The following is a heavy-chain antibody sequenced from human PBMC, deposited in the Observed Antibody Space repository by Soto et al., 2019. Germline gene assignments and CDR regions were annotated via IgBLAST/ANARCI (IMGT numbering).Heavy chain of an antibody. J-gene: IGHJ4*02. V-gene: IGHV3-53*04. CDR2: LYSDGST. CDR3: ARGGGPLMTSVTNPFDY. CDR1: GFSVSSNY. D-gene: IGHD4-17*01. Sequence: EVPLVESGGGLVQPGGSLRLSCVGSGFSVSSNYMSWVRQAPGKGLDWVSVLYSDGSTYYVDSVKGRFTISRHNSKNTLYLQMDSLRTEDTAVYYCARGGGPLMTSVTNPFDYWGQGTLVTVSS.